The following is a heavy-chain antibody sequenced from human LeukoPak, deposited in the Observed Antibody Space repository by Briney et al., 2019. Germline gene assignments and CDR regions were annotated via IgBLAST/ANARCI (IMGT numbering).Heavy chain of an antibody. CDR1: GGSISSSSYY. Sequence: PSETLSLTCTVSGGSISSSSYYWGWIRQPPGKGLEWIGSNYYSGSTYYNPSLKSRVTISVDTSKNQFSLKLSSVTAADTAVYYCATYDGDWFDPWGQGTLVTVSS. CDR2: NYYSGST. CDR3: ATYDGDWFDP. D-gene: IGHD3-10*01. V-gene: IGHV4-39*01. J-gene: IGHJ5*02.